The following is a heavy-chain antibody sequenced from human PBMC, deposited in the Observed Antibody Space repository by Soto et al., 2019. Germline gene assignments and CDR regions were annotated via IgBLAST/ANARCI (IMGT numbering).Heavy chain of an antibody. CDR1: GGTFSSYA. Sequence: QVQLVQSGAEVKKPGSSVKVSCKASGGTFSSYAISWVRQAPGQGLEWMGGIIPIFGTANYAQKFQGRVTITADESTSXXYMELSSLRSEDTAVYYCARVPGWDIAVAKYYFDYWGQGTLVTVSS. CDR2: IIPIFGTA. CDR3: ARVPGWDIAVAKYYFDY. J-gene: IGHJ4*02. D-gene: IGHD6-19*01. V-gene: IGHV1-69*12.